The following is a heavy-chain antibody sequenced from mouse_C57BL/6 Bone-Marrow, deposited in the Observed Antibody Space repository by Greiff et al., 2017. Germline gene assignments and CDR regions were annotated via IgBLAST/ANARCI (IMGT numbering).Heavy chain of an antibody. V-gene: IGHV1-59*01. D-gene: IGHD1-1*01. J-gene: IGHJ4*01. CDR2: IDPSDSYT. CDR1: GYTFTSYW. CDR3: ARFPFITTVVGPMDY. Sequence: QVQLQQPGAELVRPGPSVKLSCKASGYTFTSYWMHWVKQRPGQGLEWIGVIDPSDSYTNYNQKFKGKATLTVDTSSSTAYMQLSSLTSEDSAVYYCARFPFITTVVGPMDYWGQGTSVTVSS.